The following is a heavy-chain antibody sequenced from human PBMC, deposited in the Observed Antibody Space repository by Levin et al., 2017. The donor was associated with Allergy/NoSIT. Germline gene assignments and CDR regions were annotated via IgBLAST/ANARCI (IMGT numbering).Heavy chain of an antibody. V-gene: IGHV3-23*01. J-gene: IGHJ4*02. CDR1: GFTFSSYA. Sequence: GGSLRLSCAASGFTFSSYAMSWVRQAPGKGLEWVSAISDSGGSTYYADSVKGRFTISRDNSKNTLYLQMYSLRAEDTAVYYCAKRLTSIPTADYWGQGTLVTVSS. CDR2: ISDSGGST. D-gene: IGHD2-21*01. CDR3: AKRLTSIPTADY.